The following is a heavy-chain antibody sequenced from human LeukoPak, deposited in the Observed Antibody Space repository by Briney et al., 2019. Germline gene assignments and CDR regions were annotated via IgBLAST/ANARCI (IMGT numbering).Heavy chain of an antibody. V-gene: IGHV3-7*01. D-gene: IGHD1-14*01. Sequence: GSLRLSCAASGFTLNRYWMSWVRQAPGKGLEWVANINEDGGERHYVDSVKGRLTISRDNAKNSLYLQMNSLRAEDTAVYYCARGGNLENWGGGTLVTVSS. CDR3: ARGGNLEN. J-gene: IGHJ4*02. CDR2: INEDGGER. CDR1: GFTLNRYW.